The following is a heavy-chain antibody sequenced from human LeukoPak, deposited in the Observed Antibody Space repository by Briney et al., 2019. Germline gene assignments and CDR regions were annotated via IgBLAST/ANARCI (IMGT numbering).Heavy chain of an antibody. Sequence: TSETLSLTCTVSGGSISSYYWSWIRQPPGKGLEWIGYIYYSGSTNYNPSLKSRVTISVDTSKNQFSLKLSSVTAADTAVYYCARRYCSSTSCYAGGGWFDPWGQGTLVTVSS. CDR1: GGSISSYY. CDR2: IYYSGST. V-gene: IGHV4-59*08. J-gene: IGHJ5*02. D-gene: IGHD2-2*01. CDR3: ARRYCSSTSCYAGGGWFDP.